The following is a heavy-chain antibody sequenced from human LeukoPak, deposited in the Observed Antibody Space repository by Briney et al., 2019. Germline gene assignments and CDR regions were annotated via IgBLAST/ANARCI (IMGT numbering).Heavy chain of an antibody. J-gene: IGHJ4*02. CDR1: GFIFSSYA. CDR2: ISGSGVST. CDR3: AKESGGGSGWYDFDY. D-gene: IGHD6-19*01. Sequence: GGSLRLSCAASGFIFSSYAMSWVRQGPGKGLEWVSAISGSGVSTYYADSVKDRFTISRDNSKNTLYLQMNSLRAEDTAVYYCAKESGGGSGWYDFDYWGQGTLVTVSS. V-gene: IGHV3-23*01.